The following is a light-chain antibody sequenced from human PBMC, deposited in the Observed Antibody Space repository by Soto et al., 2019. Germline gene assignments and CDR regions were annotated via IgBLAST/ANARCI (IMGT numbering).Light chain of an antibody. CDR1: QSIINW. CDR3: QQYYSYPRT. CDR2: GAS. J-gene: IGKJ1*01. V-gene: IGKV1-5*01. Sequence: DFQITQSPSTLSASVGGRVTITCRASQSIINWLAWYQQKPGKAPKLLIYGASSLQSGVPSRFSGSGSGTDFTLTISCLQSEDFATYYCQQYYSYPRTFGQGTKVDI.